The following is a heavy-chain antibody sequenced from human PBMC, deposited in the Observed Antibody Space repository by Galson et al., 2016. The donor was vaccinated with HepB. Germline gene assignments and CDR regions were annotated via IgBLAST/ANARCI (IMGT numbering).Heavy chain of an antibody. Sequence: SLRLSCAASGFVFSNFGLSWVRQAPGKGLEWVASISTRRTTYYSDSVQGRFTIPRDSSNNTLYLQMNGLRAEDTAVCYCAKEGLVRRSFDHWGQGTLLTVSS. CDR1: GFVFSNFG. D-gene: IGHD1-1*01. CDR2: ISTRRTT. J-gene: IGHJ4*02. V-gene: IGHV3-23*01. CDR3: AKEGLVRRSFDH.